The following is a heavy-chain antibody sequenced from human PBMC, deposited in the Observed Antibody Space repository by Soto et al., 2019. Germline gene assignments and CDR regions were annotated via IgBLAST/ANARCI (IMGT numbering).Heavy chain of an antibody. Sequence: GGSLRLSCAASGFTFNKYAMTWVRQAPGKGLEWVSGITNSGGNTDYAGSVRGRFTISRDNSKNTLYLQMNSLRDEDTALYYCAKGVDNFNRRGVDVWGQGTTVTVSS. D-gene: IGHD5-12*01. CDR1: GFTFNKYA. CDR2: ITNSGGNT. V-gene: IGHV3-23*01. J-gene: IGHJ6*02. CDR3: AKGVDNFNRRGVDV.